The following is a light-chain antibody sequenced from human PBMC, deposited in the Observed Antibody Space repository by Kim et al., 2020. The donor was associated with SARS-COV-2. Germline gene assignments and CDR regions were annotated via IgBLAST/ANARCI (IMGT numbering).Light chain of an antibody. V-gene: IGKV1-5*03. CDR3: QHYHTYHGN. J-gene: IGKJ2*02. CDR1: QSVTTS. CDR2: TAS. Sequence: SASVGDIVAITCRASQSVTTSLAWFQQKPGKAPKVLIYTASTLKIGVPSRFSGSASGTEFTLTISSLQPDDSATYYCQHYHTYHGNFGQVTKLEI.